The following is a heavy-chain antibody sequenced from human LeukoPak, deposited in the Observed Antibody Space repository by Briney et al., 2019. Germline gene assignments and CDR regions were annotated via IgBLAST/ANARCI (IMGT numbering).Heavy chain of an antibody. CDR3: HDFWGRFDY. V-gene: IGHV3-30-3*01. CDR1: GFTFSTYA. D-gene: IGHD3-3*01. J-gene: IGHJ4*02. CDR2: ISYDGSNK. Sequence: GGSLRLSCAASGFTFSTYAMHGVRQAPGKGREWVAVISYDGSNKYYADSVKGRFTISRDNSKNTLYRQMNSLRADDTAVYYCHDFWGRFDYWGQGTLVTVSS.